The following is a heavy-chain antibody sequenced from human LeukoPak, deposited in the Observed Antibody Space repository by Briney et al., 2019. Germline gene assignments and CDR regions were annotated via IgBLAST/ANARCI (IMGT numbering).Heavy chain of an antibody. D-gene: IGHD3-22*01. V-gene: IGHV3-23*01. J-gene: IGHJ4*02. Sequence: GGSLRLSCVGSGFTFNKDDINWVRQAPGKGLEWVSGVTANGANTFYADSVKGRFTVARDNSMNTLYLQTNSLRVEDTAVYYCAKVPWGSLNMIVVWGQGTLVTVSS. CDR2: VTANGANT. CDR1: GFTFNKDD. CDR3: AKVPWGSLNMIVV.